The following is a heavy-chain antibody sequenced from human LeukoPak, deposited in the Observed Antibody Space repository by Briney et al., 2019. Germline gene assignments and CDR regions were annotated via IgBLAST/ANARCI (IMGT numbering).Heavy chain of an antibody. Sequence: SETLSLTCAVYGGSFSGYYWSWIRQPPGKGLEGIGEINHSGSTNYNPSLKSRVTISVDTSKNQFSLKLSSVTAADTAVYYCARGIRSYRAFDIWGQGTMVTVSS. CDR3: ARGIRSYRAFDI. CDR2: INHSGST. D-gene: IGHD1-26*01. J-gene: IGHJ3*02. CDR1: GGSFSGYY. V-gene: IGHV4-34*01.